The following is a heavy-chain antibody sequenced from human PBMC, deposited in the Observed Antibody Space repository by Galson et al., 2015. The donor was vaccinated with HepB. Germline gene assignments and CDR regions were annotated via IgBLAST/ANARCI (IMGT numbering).Heavy chain of an antibody. D-gene: IGHD3-3*01. CDR1: GFTFSSYA. J-gene: IGHJ6*02. Sequence: SLRLSCAASGFTFSSYAVHWVRQAPGKGLEWVALISYYGGNKYYVDSVKGRFTISRDNSKNTVYLQMNSLRAEDAAVYYCARDGVQLIFGEVILPYYGMDVWGQGTSVTVSS. V-gene: IGHV3-30-3*01. CDR3: ARDGVQLIFGEVILPYYGMDV. CDR2: ISYYGGNK.